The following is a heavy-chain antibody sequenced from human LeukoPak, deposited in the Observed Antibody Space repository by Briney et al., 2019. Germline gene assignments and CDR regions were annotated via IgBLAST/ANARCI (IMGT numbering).Heavy chain of an antibody. CDR1: GYTFTGYY. CDR3: ARGSPFVTTYRGGNCFDP. V-gene: IGHV1-2*02. D-gene: IGHD1/OR15-1a*01. Sequence: ASVKVSCKASGYTFTGYYMHWVRQAPGQGLEWMGWINPNSGGTNYAQKFQGRVTMTRDTSISTVYMELSRLRSDETAVYYCARGSPFVTTYRGGNCFDPWGQGTLVTV. CDR2: INPNSGGT. J-gene: IGHJ5*02.